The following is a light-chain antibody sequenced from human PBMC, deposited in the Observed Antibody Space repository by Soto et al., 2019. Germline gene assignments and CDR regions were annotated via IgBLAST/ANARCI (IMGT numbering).Light chain of an antibody. CDR3: QQLFDSPIT. Sequence: EIVMTHSPATLSVSPWEIATLSCRASQSVSSNLAWYQQKPGQAPRLLIYGASTRATGIPARFRGSGSGTDFTLTISGLQSEDFATYYCQQLFDSPITFGQGTRLEIK. V-gene: IGKV3-15*01. CDR2: GAS. CDR1: QSVSSN. J-gene: IGKJ5*01.